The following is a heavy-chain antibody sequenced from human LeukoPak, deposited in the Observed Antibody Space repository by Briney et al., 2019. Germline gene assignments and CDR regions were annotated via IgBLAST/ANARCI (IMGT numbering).Heavy chain of an antibody. V-gene: IGHV3-21*01. J-gene: IGHJ5*02. CDR2: ISSSSSYI. Sequence: GGSLRLSCAASGFTFSSYRMNWVRQAPGKGLEWVSSISSSSSYIYYADSVKGRFTISRDNAKNSLYLQMNSLRAEDTAVYYCARDKCSSTSCSWFDPWGQGTLVTVSS. CDR3: ARDKCSSTSCSWFDP. D-gene: IGHD2-2*01. CDR1: GFTFSSYR.